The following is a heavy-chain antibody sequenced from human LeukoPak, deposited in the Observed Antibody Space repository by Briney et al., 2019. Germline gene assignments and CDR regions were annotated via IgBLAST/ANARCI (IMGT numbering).Heavy chain of an antibody. J-gene: IGHJ4*02. V-gene: IGHV3-30*18. Sequence: PGGSLRLSCAASGFTFSSYGMPWVRQAPGKGLEWVAVISYDGSNKYYADSVKGRFTISRDNSKNTLYLQMNSLRAEDTAVYYCAKGLGSSGYYYVFDYWGQGTLVTVSS. CDR1: GFTFSSYG. CDR3: AKGLGSSGYYYVFDY. CDR2: ISYDGSNK. D-gene: IGHD3-22*01.